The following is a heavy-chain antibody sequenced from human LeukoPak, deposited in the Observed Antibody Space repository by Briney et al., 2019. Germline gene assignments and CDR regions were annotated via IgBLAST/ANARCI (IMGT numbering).Heavy chain of an antibody. CDR2: VYYTGST. Sequence: PSETLSLTCTVSGASMSSYYWSWLRQPPGQGLEWIAYVYYTGSTNYNSSLKSRVTISVNTSKNQFSLKLNSVTAADTAVYYCARHQGSSGWFDPWGQGTLVTVSS. CDR3: ARHQGSSGWFDP. V-gene: IGHV4-59*08. D-gene: IGHD2-15*01. J-gene: IGHJ5*02. CDR1: GASMSSYY.